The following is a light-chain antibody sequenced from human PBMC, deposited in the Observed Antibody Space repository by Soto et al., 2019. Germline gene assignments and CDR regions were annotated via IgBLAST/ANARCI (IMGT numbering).Light chain of an antibody. V-gene: IGKV3-20*01. CDR1: QSVRSNF. J-gene: IGKJ1*01. CDR3: QQYGSSGT. CDR2: GAS. Sequence: EIVLTQSPGTLSLSPWERATLSCRASQSVRSNFLAWYQQKPGQAPRLLIYGASNRATGIPARFSGSGSGTDFTLTISRLEPEDFAVYYCQQYGSSGTFGQGTKVDIK.